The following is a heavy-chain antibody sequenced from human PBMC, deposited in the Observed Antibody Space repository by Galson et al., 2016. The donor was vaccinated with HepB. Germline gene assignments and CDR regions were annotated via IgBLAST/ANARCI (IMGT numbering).Heavy chain of an antibody. V-gene: IGHV1-46*02. CDR2: IKPSGGNT. CDR1: GYTFNTYN. J-gene: IGHJ4*02. CDR3: ARELDHSFYFDY. D-gene: IGHD1-14*01. Sequence: VKVSCKASGYTFNTYNMHWVRQAPGQGLEWMGIIKPSGGNTIYAQEFQDRITKTRDTSTSTVYMELISLRSEDTAVYYCARELDHSFYFDYWGQGTLLTVSS.